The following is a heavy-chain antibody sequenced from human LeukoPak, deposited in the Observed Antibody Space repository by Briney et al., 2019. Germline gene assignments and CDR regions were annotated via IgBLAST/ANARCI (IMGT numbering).Heavy chain of an antibody. D-gene: IGHD2-15*01. CDR1: GGSFSGYY. CDR2: INHSGST. J-gene: IGHJ4*02. Sequence: PSETPSLTCAVYGGSFSGYYWSWIRQPPGKGLEWIGEINHSGSTNYNPSLKSRVTISVDTSKNQFSLKLSSVTAADTAVYYCARGGGYCSYWGQGTLVTVSS. V-gene: IGHV4-34*01. CDR3: ARGGGYCSY.